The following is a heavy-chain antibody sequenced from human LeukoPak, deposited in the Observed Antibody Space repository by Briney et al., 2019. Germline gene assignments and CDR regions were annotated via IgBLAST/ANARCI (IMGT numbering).Heavy chain of an antibody. CDR3: ARDRLPQKEFD. CDR1: GGSISGGGYY. J-gene: IGHJ4*02. CDR2: IYHSGST. Sequence: PSETLSLTCTVSGGSISGGGYYWSWIRQPPGKGLEWIGYIYHSGSTYYNPSLKSRVTISVDRSKNQFSLKLSSVTAADTAVYYCARDRLPQKEFDWGQGTLVTVSS. V-gene: IGHV4-30-2*01.